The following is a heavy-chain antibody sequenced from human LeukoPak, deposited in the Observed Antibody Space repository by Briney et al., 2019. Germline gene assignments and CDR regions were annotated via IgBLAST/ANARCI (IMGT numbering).Heavy chain of an antibody. Sequence: ASVKVSCKASGYTFTGYYMHWVRQAPGQGLEWMGWINPNSGGTNYAQKFQGRVTMTRDTSISTAYMELSSLRSEDTAVYYCARFAAAGFDYWGQGALVTVSS. D-gene: IGHD6-13*01. J-gene: IGHJ4*02. V-gene: IGHV1-2*02. CDR1: GYTFTGYY. CDR2: INPNSGGT. CDR3: ARFAAAGFDY.